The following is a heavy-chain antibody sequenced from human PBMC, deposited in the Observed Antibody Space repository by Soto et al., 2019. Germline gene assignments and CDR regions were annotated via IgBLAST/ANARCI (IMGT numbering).Heavy chain of an antibody. CDR3: ARYSSNWFQTEGMDV. J-gene: IGHJ6*02. CDR2: IDTSGNT. V-gene: IGHV4-4*07. D-gene: IGHD6-13*01. Sequence: SETLSLTCTVSGGSISTYYWSWIRQPAGKGLGWIGRIDTSGNTNYNPSPKSRVTMSVDTSKKQFSLKLTSVTAADTAVYYCARYSSNWFQTEGMDVWGQGTTVTVSS. CDR1: GGSISTYY.